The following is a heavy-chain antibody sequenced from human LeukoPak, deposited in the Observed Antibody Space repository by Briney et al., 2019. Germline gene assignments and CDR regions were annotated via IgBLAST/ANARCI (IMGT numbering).Heavy chain of an antibody. J-gene: IGHJ3*02. Sequence: SETLSLTCTVSGGSISSYYWSWIRQPPGKGLEWIGYIYYSGSTNYNPSLKSRVTISVDTSKNQFSLKLSSVTAADTAVYYCARHDSAYYDSSGLGAFDIWGQGTMVTVSS. CDR2: IYYSGST. D-gene: IGHD3-22*01. V-gene: IGHV4-59*08. CDR3: ARHDSAYYDSSGLGAFDI. CDR1: GGSISSYY.